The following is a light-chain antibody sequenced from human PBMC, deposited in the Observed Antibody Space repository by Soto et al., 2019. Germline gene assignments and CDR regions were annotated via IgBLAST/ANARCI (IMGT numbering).Light chain of an antibody. CDR1: QSVSSSY. CDR2: DAS. V-gene: IGKV3-20*01. J-gene: IGKJ1*01. Sequence: EIVLMQAPGTPPLSPGVRATLSCRTSQSVSSSYLAEYQQKPGQAPRRLVYDASSRATGIPDRFSGSGSGTDFTLTSSRLEPEDFVVYYCQQYGSSRTFGQGTKVEI. CDR3: QQYGSSRT.